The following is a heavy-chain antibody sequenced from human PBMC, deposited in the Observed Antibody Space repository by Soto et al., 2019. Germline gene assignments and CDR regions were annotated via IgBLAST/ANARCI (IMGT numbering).Heavy chain of an antibody. V-gene: IGHV2-5*02. Sequence: QITLKESGPTLVKPTQTLTLTCTFSGFALNTYGEAVAWIRQPPGKALEWIALIYWDDDKRYSPSLKNRLTIAKDTSRKQVVLTMTNLDPVDTATYYCAHNRIVASAGTGYFDFWGQGTLVTVSS. J-gene: IGHJ4*02. CDR3: AHNRIVASAGTGYFDF. CDR1: GFALNTYGEA. D-gene: IGHD6-13*01. CDR2: IYWDDDK.